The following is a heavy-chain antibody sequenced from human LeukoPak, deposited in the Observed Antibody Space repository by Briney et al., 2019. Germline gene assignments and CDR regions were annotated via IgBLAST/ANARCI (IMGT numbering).Heavy chain of an antibody. CDR3: ARDYSVPMLYGAYVDY. V-gene: IGHV1-46*01. CDR1: GYTFTSYY. J-gene: IGHJ4*02. D-gene: IGHD2-8*01. Sequence: ASVKVSCKASGYTFTSYYMHWVRQAPGQGLEWMGIINPSGGSTSYAQKFQGRVTMTRDTSTSTVYKELSSLRSEDTAVYYCARDYSVPMLYGAYVDYWGQGTLVTVSS. CDR2: INPSGGST.